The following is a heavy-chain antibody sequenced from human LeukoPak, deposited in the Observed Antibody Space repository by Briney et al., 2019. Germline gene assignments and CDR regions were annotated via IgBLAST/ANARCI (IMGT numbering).Heavy chain of an antibody. CDR2: IRSGGTNT. Sequence: GGSLRLSCAASGFTFSSFSMNWVRQAPGKGLEWVSYIRSGGTNTDYTGSVKGRFTISRDNAKNSLYLQMNSLRAEDTAVYYCARDPYGSGTDYWGQGTLVTVSS. D-gene: IGHD3-10*01. CDR1: GFTFSSFS. J-gene: IGHJ4*02. V-gene: IGHV3-48*04. CDR3: ARDPYGSGTDY.